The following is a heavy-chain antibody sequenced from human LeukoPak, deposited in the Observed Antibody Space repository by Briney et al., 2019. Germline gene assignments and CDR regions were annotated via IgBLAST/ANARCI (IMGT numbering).Heavy chain of an antibody. CDR3: AREPTPGIAVAGTLDY. CDR2: IYYSGST. D-gene: IGHD6-19*01. CDR1: GGSISSGGYY. Sequence: SETLSLTCTVSGGSISSGGYYWSWIRQHPGKGLEWIGYIYYSGSTNYNPSLKSRVTMSVDTSKNQFSLKLSSVTAADTAAYYCAREPTPGIAVAGTLDYWGQGTLVTVSS. J-gene: IGHJ4*02. V-gene: IGHV4-61*08.